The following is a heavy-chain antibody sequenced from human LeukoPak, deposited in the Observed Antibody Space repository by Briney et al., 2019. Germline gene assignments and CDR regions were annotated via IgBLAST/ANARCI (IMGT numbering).Heavy chain of an antibody. CDR1: GGSISSYY. D-gene: IGHD3-10*01. CDR3: ARDLGGYGALDI. CDR2: IYYSGST. Sequence: SETLSLTCSVSGGSISSYYWTWIRQPPGKGLEWIGYIYYSGSTNYNPSLKSRVTISADTSKNQFSLQLSSVTAADTAVYYCARDLGGYGALDIWGQGTMVTVSS. V-gene: IGHV4-59*01. J-gene: IGHJ3*02.